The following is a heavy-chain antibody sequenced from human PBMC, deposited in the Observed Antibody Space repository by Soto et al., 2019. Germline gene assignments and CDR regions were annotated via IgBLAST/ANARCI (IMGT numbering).Heavy chain of an antibody. Sequence: ASVKVFCKASGYTFSDCYMHWVRQAPGQGLACMGWISPNNGATNYAQKFQDRVTMTRDASITTAYMELSRLRSDDTAVYYCARGGEFCSTGSCNSSLGDAFDVWGQGTTVTVSS. V-gene: IGHV1-2*02. D-gene: IGHD2-15*01. CDR3: ARGGEFCSTGSCNSSLGDAFDV. J-gene: IGHJ3*01. CDR1: GYTFSDCY. CDR2: ISPNNGAT.